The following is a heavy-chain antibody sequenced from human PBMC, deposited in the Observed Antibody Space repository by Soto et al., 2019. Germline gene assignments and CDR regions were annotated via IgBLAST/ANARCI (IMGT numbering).Heavy chain of an antibody. V-gene: IGHV3-30*18. CDR3: AKEGGYSYVFYFDY. J-gene: IGHJ4*02. D-gene: IGHD5-18*01. Sequence: GGSLRLSCAASGFTFSSYGMHWVRQAPGKGLEWVAVISYDGSNKYYADSVKGRFTISRDNSKNTLYLQMNSLRAEDTAVYYCAKEGGYSYVFYFDYWGQGTLVTVSS. CDR1: GFTFSSYG. CDR2: ISYDGSNK.